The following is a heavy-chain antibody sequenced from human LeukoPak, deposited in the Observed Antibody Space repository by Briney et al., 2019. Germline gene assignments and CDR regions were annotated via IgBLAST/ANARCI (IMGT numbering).Heavy chain of an antibody. CDR2: ITGSGGST. D-gene: IGHD6-19*01. J-gene: IGHJ3*01. Sequence: GGSLRLSCAASGFTFSNYDMSWVRQAPGTGLEWVSYITGSGGSTYYADSVKGRFTISRDNAKNTLYLQMNSLRAEDTAVYYCARPTTSGCYPRWGQGTMVTVSS. CDR3: ARPTTSGCYPR. CDR1: GFTFSNYD. V-gene: IGHV3-23*01.